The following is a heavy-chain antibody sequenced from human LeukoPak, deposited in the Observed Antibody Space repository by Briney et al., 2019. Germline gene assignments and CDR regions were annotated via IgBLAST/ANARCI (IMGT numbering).Heavy chain of an antibody. CDR2: IYYSGYT. D-gene: IGHD3-10*01. CDR3: ASHYGSGSFYSPFDY. Sequence: SETLSLTCNVSGGSISSSYWSWIRQPPGKGLEWIGYIYYSGYTNYNPSLKSRVTISLDTSKNQFSLKLNSVTAADTAVYYCASHYGSGSFYSPFDYWGQGTLVTVSS. V-gene: IGHV4-59*01. CDR1: GGSISSSY. J-gene: IGHJ4*02.